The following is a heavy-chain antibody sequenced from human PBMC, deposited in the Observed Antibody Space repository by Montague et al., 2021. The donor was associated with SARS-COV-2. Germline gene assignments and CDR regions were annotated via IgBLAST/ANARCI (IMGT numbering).Heavy chain of an antibody. D-gene: IGHD2-15*01. V-gene: IGHV4-59*01. CDR2: IYYSGST. Sequence: SETLSLTCTVSGGSISTYYWSWIRQPPGKGLEWIGYIYYSGSTNYNPSLKSRVTISIDTSKNQFSLKLSSVTAADMAVYYCARPGRKGRGGSRCFDPWGQGTLVTVSS. CDR1: GGSISTYY. CDR3: ARPGRKGRGGSRCFDP. J-gene: IGHJ5*02.